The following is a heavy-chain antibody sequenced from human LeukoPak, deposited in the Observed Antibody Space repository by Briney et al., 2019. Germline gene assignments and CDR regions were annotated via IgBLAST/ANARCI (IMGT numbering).Heavy chain of an antibody. CDR3: ARDVHGDYGSGWFDP. CDR2: IMPLFGTA. D-gene: IGHD4-17*01. V-gene: IGHV1-69*05. J-gene: IGHJ5*02. Sequence: ASVKVSCKTSGGTFNNSAISWVRQAPGQGLEWLGGIMPLFGTAGYAQKFQGRVTITKDESTRTVYLELTSLTSDDTAVYYCARDVHGDYGSGWFDPWGQSTLVSVSS. CDR1: GGTFNNSA.